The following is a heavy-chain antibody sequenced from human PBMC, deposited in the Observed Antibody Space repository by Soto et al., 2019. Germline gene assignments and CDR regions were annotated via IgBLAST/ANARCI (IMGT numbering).Heavy chain of an antibody. CDR1: GFTFSGYS. Sequence: GGSQRLSYAASGFTFSGYSMNWVRQAPGKGLEWVSYISSSSSTIYYADSVKGRFTISRDNAKNSLYLQMNSLRAEDTAVYYCAGVTGSGYYYYYMDVWGKGTTVTVSS. D-gene: IGHD2-8*02. J-gene: IGHJ6*03. CDR3: AGVTGSGYYYYYMDV. CDR2: ISSSSSTI. V-gene: IGHV3-48*01.